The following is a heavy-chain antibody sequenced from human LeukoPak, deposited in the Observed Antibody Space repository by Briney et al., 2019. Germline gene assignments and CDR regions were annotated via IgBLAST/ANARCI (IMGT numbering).Heavy chain of an antibody. Sequence: PGGSLRLSCAASGFTFSDYNMRWIRQAPGKGLEWVSSISRSGSTKYYADSVKGRFTISRDNAKNSLFLQMNSLRAEDTAVYYCARFALKTPPTDWGQGTLVTVSS. CDR3: ARFALKTPPTD. CDR1: GFTFSDYN. J-gene: IGHJ4*02. V-gene: IGHV3-11*04. CDR2: ISRSGSTK.